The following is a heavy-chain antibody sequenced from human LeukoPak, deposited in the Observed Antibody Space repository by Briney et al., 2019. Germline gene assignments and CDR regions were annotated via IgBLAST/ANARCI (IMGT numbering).Heavy chain of an antibody. J-gene: IGHJ4*02. CDR1: GGSIRSSNNY. V-gene: IGHV4-39*07. CDR2: IHYSGST. D-gene: IGHD3-3*01. CDR3: ARDLHYDFWSGYWQGPFYFDY. Sequence: SETLTLTCTVSGGSIRSSNNYWGWIRQPPGKGLEWIGGIHYSGSTYYYPSLKSRVTISVDTSKNQFSLKLSSVTAADTAVYYCARDLHYDFWSGYWQGPFYFDYWGQGTLVTVSS.